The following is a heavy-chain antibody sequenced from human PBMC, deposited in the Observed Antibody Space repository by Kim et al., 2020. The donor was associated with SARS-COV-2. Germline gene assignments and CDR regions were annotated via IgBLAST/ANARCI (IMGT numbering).Heavy chain of an antibody. J-gene: IGHJ4*02. CDR3: ASGTSLYYFDY. Sequence: ANYAQKFQGRVTITADESTSTAYMELSRLRSEDTAVYYCASGTSLYYFDYWGQGTLVTVSS. V-gene: IGHV1-69*01. CDR2: A. D-gene: IGHD1-7*01.